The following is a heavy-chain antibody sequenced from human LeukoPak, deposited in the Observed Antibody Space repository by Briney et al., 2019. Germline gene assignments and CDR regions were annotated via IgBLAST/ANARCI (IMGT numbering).Heavy chain of an antibody. CDR3: ASERSGTGAFDI. CDR1: GYTLTGYY. CDR2: VNYDSGGA. Sequence: ASVKVSCKASGYTLTGYYLHWVRQAPGQGLEYMGWVNYDSGGAHSAQNFQGRVTMTRDTSVNTAYMELTRLTSDDTAVYYCASERSGTGAFDIWGQGTLVTVSS. J-gene: IGHJ3*02. V-gene: IGHV1-2*02. D-gene: IGHD1-1*01.